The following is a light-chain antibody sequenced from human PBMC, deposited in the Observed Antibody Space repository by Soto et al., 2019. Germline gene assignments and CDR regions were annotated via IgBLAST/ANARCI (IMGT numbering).Light chain of an antibody. J-gene: IGKJ1*01. V-gene: IGKV3-11*01. CDR2: DAS. CDR1: QSVSSY. CDR3: QQYGDLPWT. Sequence: EIVLTQSPATLSLSPGERATLSCRASQSVSSYLAWYQQKPGQAPRLLIYDASNRATGIPARFSGSGSGTDFTLTISSLEPEDFAVYYCQQYGDLPWTFSQGTKVEI.